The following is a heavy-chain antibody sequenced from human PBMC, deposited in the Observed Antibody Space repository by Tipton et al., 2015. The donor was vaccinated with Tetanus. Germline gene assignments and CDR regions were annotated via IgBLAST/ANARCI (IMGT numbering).Heavy chain of an antibody. V-gene: IGHV4-30-4*01. Sequence: TLSLTCTVSGGSISSGDYYWSWIRQPPGKGLEWIGYIYYSGSTYYNPSLKSRVTISVDTSKNQFSLKLSSVTAADTAVYYCARASSDWYGLDFDYWGQGTLVTVSS. CDR3: ARASSDWYGLDFDY. CDR2: IYYSGST. J-gene: IGHJ4*02. D-gene: IGHD6-19*01. CDR1: GGSISSGDYY.